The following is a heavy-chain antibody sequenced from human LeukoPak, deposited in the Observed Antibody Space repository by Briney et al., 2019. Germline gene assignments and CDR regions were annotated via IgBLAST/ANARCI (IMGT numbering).Heavy chain of an antibody. Sequence: PGGSLRLSCAASGFTFSSYAMHWVRQAPGKGLERVAVISYDGSNKYYADSVKGRFTISRDNSKNTLYPQMNSLRDEDTAVYYCARDWFHAIDYWGQGTLVTVSS. V-gene: IGHV3-30*04. D-gene: IGHD2/OR15-2a*01. CDR2: ISYDGSNK. CDR3: ARDWFHAIDY. J-gene: IGHJ4*02. CDR1: GFTFSSYA.